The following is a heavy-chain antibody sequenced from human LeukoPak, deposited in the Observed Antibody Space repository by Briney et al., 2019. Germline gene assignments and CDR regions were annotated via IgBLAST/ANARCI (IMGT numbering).Heavy chain of an antibody. Sequence: GASVKLSCKASEYTFTGYYIHWVRHAPGQGLEWMGWINPNSGGTNYAQKFQGRVTMTTDTSITTAYMELSRLTSDDTAVYYCGRTSRYSGYDQAEYWGQGTLVTVSS. CDR1: EYTFTGYY. D-gene: IGHD5-12*01. CDR3: GRTSRYSGYDQAEY. CDR2: INPNSGGT. J-gene: IGHJ4*02. V-gene: IGHV1-2*02.